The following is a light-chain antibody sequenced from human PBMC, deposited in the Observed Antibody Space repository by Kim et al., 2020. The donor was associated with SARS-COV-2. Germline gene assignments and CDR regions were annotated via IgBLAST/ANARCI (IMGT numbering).Light chain of an antibody. CDR1: VLPKQY. J-gene: IGLJ3*02. CDR2: KDS. Sequence: SPGQKAKITCSGDVLPKQYAYWYQQKPGQAPVLVIYKDSERPSGIPERFSGSSSGTTVTLTISGVQAEDEADYYCQSADSSGTWVFGGGTQLTVL. V-gene: IGLV3-25*03. CDR3: QSADSSGTWV.